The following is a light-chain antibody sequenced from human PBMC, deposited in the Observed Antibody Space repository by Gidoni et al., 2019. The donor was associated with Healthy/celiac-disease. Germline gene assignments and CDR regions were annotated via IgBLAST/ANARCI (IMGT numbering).Light chain of an antibody. CDR1: QSVISK. CDR2: GAS. CDR3: QKYNNWPQT. J-gene: IGKJ1*01. V-gene: IGKV3-15*01. Sequence: EIVITQSPATLPVSPGERATPACRASQSVISKLAWYQQKPGQAPRLLIYGASTRATGIPARFSGSGSGTEFTLTISSLQSEDFAVYYCQKYNNWPQTFGQGTKVEIK.